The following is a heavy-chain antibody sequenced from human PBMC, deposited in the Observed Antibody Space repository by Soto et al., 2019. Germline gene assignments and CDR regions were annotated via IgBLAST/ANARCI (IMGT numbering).Heavy chain of an antibody. CDR3: ARRPGGSGFYYGMDV. CDR1: GYSFTSYW. J-gene: IGHJ6*02. D-gene: IGHD3-22*01. CDR2: IYPGDSDT. Sequence: RGESLKISCKGSGYSFTSYWIGWVRQMPGKGLEWMGIIYPGDSDTRYSPSFQGQVTISADKSISTAYLQWSSLKASDTAMYYCARRPGGSGFYYGMDVWGQGTTVTVSS. V-gene: IGHV5-51*01.